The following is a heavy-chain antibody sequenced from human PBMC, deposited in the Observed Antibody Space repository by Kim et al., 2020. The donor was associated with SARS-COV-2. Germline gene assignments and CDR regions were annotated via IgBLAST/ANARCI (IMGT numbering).Heavy chain of an antibody. CDR1: GGSISSGDYY. CDR3: ARDQGYRRGYGNDK. V-gene: IGHV4-30-4*01. D-gene: IGHD3-22*01. CDR2: LYYTGST. J-gene: IGHJ4*02. Sequence: SETLSLTCSVSGGSISSGDYYWTWIRQPPGKGLEWIGDLYYTGSTHYNPSLKSRLTISKDSSDNEFSLRLTSVTAADTAVYYCARDQGYRRGYGNDKWGQGILVTVSS.